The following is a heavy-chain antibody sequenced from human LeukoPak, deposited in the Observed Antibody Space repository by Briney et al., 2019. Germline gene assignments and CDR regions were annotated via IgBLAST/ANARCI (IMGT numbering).Heavy chain of an antibody. D-gene: IGHD2-15*01. CDR3: AREPNYCSGGSCYFYYGMDV. CDR1: GGSFSGYY. CDR2: INHSGST. Sequence: NPSETLSLTCAVYGGSFSGYYWSWIRQPPGKGLEWIGEINHSGSTNYNPSLKSRVTISVDTPKNQFSLKLSSVTAADTAVYYCAREPNYCSGGSCYFYYGMDVWGQGTTVTVSS. V-gene: IGHV4-34*01. J-gene: IGHJ6*02.